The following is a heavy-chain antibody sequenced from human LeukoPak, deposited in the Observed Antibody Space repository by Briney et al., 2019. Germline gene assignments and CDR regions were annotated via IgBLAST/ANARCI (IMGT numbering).Heavy chain of an antibody. CDR2: INPNSGGT. D-gene: IGHD2-15*01. Sequence: ASVKVSCKVSGYTLTELSMHWVRQAPGQGLEWMGRINPNSGGTNYAQKFQGRVTMTRDTSISTAYMELSRLRSDDTAVYYCARGARKLVVVAATPFDPWGQGTLVTVSS. CDR3: ARGARKLVVVAATPFDP. CDR1: GYTLTELS. J-gene: IGHJ5*02. V-gene: IGHV1-2*06.